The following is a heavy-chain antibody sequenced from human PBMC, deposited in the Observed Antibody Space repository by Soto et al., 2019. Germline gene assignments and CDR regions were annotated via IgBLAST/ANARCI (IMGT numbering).Heavy chain of an antibody. J-gene: IGHJ4*02. CDR2: ISSSSSTI. CDR1: GFTFSSYS. D-gene: IGHD6-6*01. Sequence: GGSLRLSCAASGFTFSSYSMNWVRQAPGKGLEWVSYISSSSSTIYYADSVKGRFTISRDNAKNSLYLQMNSLRAEDTAVYYCARDLTVYSSSSVGFDYWGQGTLVTVSS. V-gene: IGHV3-48*01. CDR3: ARDLTVYSSSSVGFDY.